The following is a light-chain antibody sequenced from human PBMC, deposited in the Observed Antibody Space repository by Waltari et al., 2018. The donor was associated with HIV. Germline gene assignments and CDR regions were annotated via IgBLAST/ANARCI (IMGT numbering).Light chain of an antibody. CDR2: ATN. Sequence: QPVVTQEPSMSVSPAGTITLTCGLNSGSVTNSNYPSWYQQTPGQDQKTLVYATNTRSSEVPDRFSGTILGNKAALTITGDQADDDSEFYCGLYMGSGIPMFGGGTKLTVL. V-gene: IGLV8-61*01. CDR3: GLYMGSGIPM. CDR1: SGSVTNSNY. J-gene: IGLJ3*02.